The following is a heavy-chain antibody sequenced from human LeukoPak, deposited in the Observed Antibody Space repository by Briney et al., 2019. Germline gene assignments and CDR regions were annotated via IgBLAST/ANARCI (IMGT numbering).Heavy chain of an antibody. CDR3: ATSGYCSGGSCPLYYYYYMDV. CDR1: GYTLTELS. D-gene: IGHD2-15*01. CDR2: FDPEDGET. J-gene: IGHJ6*03. Sequence: ASVKVSCKVSGYTLTELSMHWVRRAPGKGLEWMGGFDPEDGETIYAQKFQGRVTMTEDTSTDTAYMELSSLRSEDTAVYYCATSGYCSGGSCPLYYYYYMDVWGKGTTVTVSS. V-gene: IGHV1-24*01.